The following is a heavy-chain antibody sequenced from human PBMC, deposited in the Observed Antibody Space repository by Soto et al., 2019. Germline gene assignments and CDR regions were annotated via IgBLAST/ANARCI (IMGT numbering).Heavy chain of an antibody. D-gene: IGHD3-10*01. V-gene: IGHV1-69*12. J-gene: IGHJ6*02. CDR1: GGTFSSYA. CDR2: IIPIFGTA. Sequence: QVQLVQSGAEVKKPGSSVKVSCKASGGTFSSYAISWVRQAPGQGLEWMGGIIPIFGTANYAQKFQGRVTITADEXXXXXXXXXXXXXXXXXXXXYCAREVRXVMDVWGQGTTVTVSS. CDR3: AREVRXVMDV.